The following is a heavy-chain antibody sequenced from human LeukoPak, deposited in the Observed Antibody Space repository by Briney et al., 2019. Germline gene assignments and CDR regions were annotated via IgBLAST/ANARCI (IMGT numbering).Heavy chain of an antibody. Sequence: PGRSLRLSCAASKFTFSSYDMHWVRQAPGKGLEWVAVISYDGGNKYYADSVKGRFTISRDNAKNSLYLQMNSLRVEDTAVYYCARDDTHSDTSGSFYDAFDIWGQGTMVTVSS. CDR3: ARDDTHSDTSGSFYDAFDI. CDR2: ISYDGGNK. V-gene: IGHV3-30*03. J-gene: IGHJ3*02. D-gene: IGHD3-22*01. CDR1: KFTFSSYD.